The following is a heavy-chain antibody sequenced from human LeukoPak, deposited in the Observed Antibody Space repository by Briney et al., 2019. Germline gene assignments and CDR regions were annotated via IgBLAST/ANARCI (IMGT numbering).Heavy chain of an antibody. CDR3: AREGRTYYYYGMDV. CDR2: IYTSGST. V-gene: IGHV4-61*02. Sequence: SETLSLTCTVSGGSISSGSYYWSWIRQPAGKGLEWIGRIYTSGSTNYNPSLRSRVTISVDTSKNQFSLKLSSVTAADTAVYYCAREGRTYYYYGMDVWGQETTVTVSS. CDR1: GGSISSGSYY. J-gene: IGHJ6*02.